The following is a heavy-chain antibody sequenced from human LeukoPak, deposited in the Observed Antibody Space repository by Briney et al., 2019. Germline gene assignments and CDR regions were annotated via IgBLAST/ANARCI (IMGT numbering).Heavy chain of an antibody. Sequence: TGGSLRLSCAASGFTFSSYAMSWVSQAPGKGLEWVSAISGSGGSTYYADSVKGRFPISRDNSKTTLYLQMNSLRAEDTAVYYCAKDFRGGSYRDYFDYWGQGTLVTASS. J-gene: IGHJ4*02. CDR1: GFTFSSYA. V-gene: IGHV3-23*01. D-gene: IGHD1-26*01. CDR3: AKDFRGGSYRDYFDY. CDR2: ISGSGGST.